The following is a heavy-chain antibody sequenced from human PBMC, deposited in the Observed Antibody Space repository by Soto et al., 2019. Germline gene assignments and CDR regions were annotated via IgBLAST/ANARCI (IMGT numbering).Heavy chain of an antibody. CDR3: ARDMPGIAALMDV. V-gene: IGHV3-33*01. CDR2: IWYDGSNK. Sequence: QVQLVESGGGVVQPGRSPRLSCAASGFTFSSYGMHWVRQAPGKGLEWVAVIWYDGSNKYYADSVKGRFTISRDNSKNTLYLQMNSLRAEDTAVYYCARDMPGIAALMDVWGKGTTVTVSS. D-gene: IGHD6-13*01. J-gene: IGHJ6*03. CDR1: GFTFSSYG.